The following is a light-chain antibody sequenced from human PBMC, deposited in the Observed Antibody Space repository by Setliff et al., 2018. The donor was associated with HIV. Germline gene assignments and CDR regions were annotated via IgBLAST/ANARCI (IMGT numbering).Light chain of an antibody. CDR2: STT. J-gene: IGLJ1*01. CDR1: TGAVASGHH. Sequence: QAVVTQEPSLTVSPGGTVTLTCASSTGAVASGHHANWFQQKPGQAPRALIYSTTYKHSWTPARFSGSLLGGRAALTLSDVRPEDEAEYYCLLYYGGFYVFGSGTKVTVL. CDR3: LLYYGGFYV. V-gene: IGLV7-43*01.